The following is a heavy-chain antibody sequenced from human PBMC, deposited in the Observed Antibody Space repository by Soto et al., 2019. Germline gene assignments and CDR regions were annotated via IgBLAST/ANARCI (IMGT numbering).Heavy chain of an antibody. J-gene: IGHJ5*02. V-gene: IGHV3-21*01. CDR3: VRSGTARLLRHSWFDT. CDR1: GFTFNTYD. Sequence: EVQLVESGGGLVKPGGFLRLSCAASGFTFNTYDMNWVRQAPGKGLEWVSSITASSAYIYYADSVRGRFTITRDNAKNALSRQMHRLRGKDTAVYDCVRSGTARLLRHSWFDTWGQGTLVTVSS. CDR2: ITASSAYI. D-gene: IGHD2-21*01.